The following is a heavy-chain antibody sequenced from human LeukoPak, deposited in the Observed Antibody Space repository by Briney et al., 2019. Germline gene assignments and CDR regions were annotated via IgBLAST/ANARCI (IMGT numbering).Heavy chain of an antibody. CDR1: GFTFDNYA. Sequence: SGGSLRLSCAASGFTFDNYAMHWVRQAPGKGLEWVSGIAWNSGNTVFADSVKGRFTISRDNAENSLSLQMNSLTPEDTAFYFCAKDMNSYGSGSSYNPWGPFDSWGQGTLVTVSS. J-gene: IGHJ4*02. D-gene: IGHD3-10*01. V-gene: IGHV3-9*01. CDR3: AKDMNSYGSGSSYNPWGPFDS. CDR2: IAWNSGNT.